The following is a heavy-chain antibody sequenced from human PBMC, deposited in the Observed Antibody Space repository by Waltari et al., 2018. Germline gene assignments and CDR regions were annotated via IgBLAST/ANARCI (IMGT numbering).Heavy chain of an antibody. V-gene: IGHV4-34*01. CDR2: INHSGST. CDR3: ARMGGSGFWYYYYYMDV. CDR1: GGSFSGYY. J-gene: IGHJ6*03. D-gene: IGHD3-10*01. Sequence: QVQLQQWGAGLLKPSETLSLTCAVYGGSFSGYYWSWIRQPPGKGLEWIGEINHSGSTNYNPSPKSRVTISVDTSKNQFSLKLSSVTAADTAVYYCARMGGSGFWYYYYYMDVWGKGTTVTISS.